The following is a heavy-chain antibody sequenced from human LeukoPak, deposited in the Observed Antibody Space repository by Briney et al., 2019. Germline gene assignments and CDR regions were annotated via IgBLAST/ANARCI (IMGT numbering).Heavy chain of an antibody. CDR3: ARDGGHTVANYFDY. CDR1: GFTFSSYA. Sequence: PGGSLRLSCAASGFTFSSYAMHWVRQAPGKGLEWVAVISYDGSNKYYADSVKGRFTISRDNSKNTLYLQMNSLRAEDTAVYYCARDGGHTVANYFDYWGQGTLVTVSS. CDR2: ISYDGSNK. J-gene: IGHJ4*02. V-gene: IGHV3-30-3*01. D-gene: IGHD4-23*01.